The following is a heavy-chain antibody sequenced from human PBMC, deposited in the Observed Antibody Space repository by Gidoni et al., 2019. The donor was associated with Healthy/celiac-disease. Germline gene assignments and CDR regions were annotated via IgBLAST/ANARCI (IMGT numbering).Heavy chain of an antibody. Sequence: EVQLVESGGGLVQPGGSRRPPCAPYGFTFSSYSSNWVRQAPGKGLELVSYIRSSSSTIYYADSVKGRFTISRDNAKNSLYLQMNSLRAEDTAVYYCARDRSSSGSTYWYFDLWGRGTLVTVSS. CDR3: ARDRSSSGSTYWYFDL. V-gene: IGHV3-48*04. CDR1: GFTFSSYS. CDR2: IRSSSSTI. J-gene: IGHJ2*01. D-gene: IGHD3-10*01.